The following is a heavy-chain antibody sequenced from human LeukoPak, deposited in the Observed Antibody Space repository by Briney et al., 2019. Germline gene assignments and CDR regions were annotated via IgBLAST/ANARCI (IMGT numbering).Heavy chain of an antibody. CDR1: GFTFSSYW. CDR2: IKPDGSDK. Sequence: PGGSLRLSCAASGFTFSSYWMSWVRQAPGKGLEWVAQIKPDGSDKYYVDSVKGRFTISRDNAKNSLNLQMNSLKAEDTALYYCAKDMLQGWLQLNHAFDIWGQGTMVTVSS. J-gene: IGHJ3*02. CDR3: AKDMLQGWLQLNHAFDI. D-gene: IGHD5-24*01. V-gene: IGHV3-7*03.